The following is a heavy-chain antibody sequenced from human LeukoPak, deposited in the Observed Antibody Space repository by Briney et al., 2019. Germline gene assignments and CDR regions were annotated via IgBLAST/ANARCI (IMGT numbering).Heavy chain of an antibody. CDR2: MSPNSGDT. Sequence: ASVKVSCKASGYTFTSHDINWVRQATGQGLEWMGWMSPNSGDTGYAQKFQGRVTMTSDSSISTAYMELSSLRSEDTAIYYCARYSGGYTWNYDYAMDVWGQGTTVTVSS. J-gene: IGHJ6*02. CDR1: GYTFTSHD. D-gene: IGHD5-12*01. V-gene: IGHV1-8*01. CDR3: ARYSGGYTWNYDYAMDV.